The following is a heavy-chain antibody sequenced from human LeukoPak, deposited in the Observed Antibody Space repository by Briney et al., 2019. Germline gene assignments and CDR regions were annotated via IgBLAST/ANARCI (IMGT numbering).Heavy chain of an antibody. J-gene: IGHJ4*02. D-gene: IGHD5-24*01. V-gene: IGHV3-7*01. CDR2: IKQDGSEQ. CDR3: AILGDGSFGY. Sequence: GGSLRLSCAPSGFSFSSYWVSWVRQAPGRGLEWVANIKQDGSEQYYVDSVRGRFTLSRDNAKNSLYLQMNSLRVEDTALYYCAILGDGSFGYWGQGSLVTVPS. CDR1: GFSFSSYW.